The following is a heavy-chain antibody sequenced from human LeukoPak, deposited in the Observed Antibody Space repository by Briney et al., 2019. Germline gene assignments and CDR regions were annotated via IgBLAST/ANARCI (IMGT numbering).Heavy chain of an antibody. D-gene: IGHD2-2*01. Sequence: ASVKDACKASGYPFTTYPMHWVRQAPGLGLEWMGIINPSGGSTNYAQKFQGRATMTRDTSTSTVYMELSSLRSEDTAVYYCARLGYCGSTTCQWGQGTVVTVSS. V-gene: IGHV1-46*01. CDR1: GYPFTTYP. CDR3: ARLGYCGSTTCQ. J-gene: IGHJ4*02. CDR2: INPSGGST.